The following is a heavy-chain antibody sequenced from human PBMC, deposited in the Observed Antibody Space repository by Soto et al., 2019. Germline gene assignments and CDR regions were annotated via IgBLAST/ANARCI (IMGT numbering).Heavy chain of an antibody. J-gene: IGHJ4*02. CDR3: ARGPKSGNQKLYFDY. D-gene: IGHD1-26*01. V-gene: IGHV3-48*02. CDR2: VSGSGNTQ. CDR1: GFSFRSYS. Sequence: EVQLVESGGNLVQPGGSLRLSCVASGFSFRSYSMNWVRQAPGKGPEWVAYVSGSGNTQYYADSVKGRFTISRDNAKQSLYLQWNSLRDEDTAVYYCARGPKSGNQKLYFDYWGEGDLVTVSS.